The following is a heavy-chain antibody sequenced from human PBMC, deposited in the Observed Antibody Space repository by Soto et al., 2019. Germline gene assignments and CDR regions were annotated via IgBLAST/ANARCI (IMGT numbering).Heavy chain of an antibody. J-gene: IGHJ4*02. CDR3: ASGTAFDH. V-gene: IGHV3-30*03. D-gene: IGHD2-21*02. CDR2: ISYDGANK. CDR1: GFTFDNYG. Sequence: QVQLVESGGGVVQPGGSLRLSCAASGFTFDNYGMHWVRQAPGKGLQWVAYISYDGANKYYSDSVRGRFTISRDNSKKTFDLQLNSLRGDDAALYYCASGTAFDHWGQGTLVTVSS.